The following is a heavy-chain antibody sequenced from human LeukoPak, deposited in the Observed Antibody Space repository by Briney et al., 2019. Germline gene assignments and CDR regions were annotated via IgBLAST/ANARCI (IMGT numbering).Heavy chain of an antibody. J-gene: IGHJ4*02. CDR1: GGSISSYY. CDR3: ARHGSSGYSPYYFDY. CDR2: IYTSGST. D-gene: IGHD3-22*01. V-gene: IGHV4-4*07. Sequence: SETLSLTCTVSGGSISSYYWSWIRQPAGKGLEWIGRIYTSGSTNYNPSLKSRVTISVDTSKNQFSLKLSSVTAADTAVYYCARHGSSGYSPYYFDYWGQGTLVTVSS.